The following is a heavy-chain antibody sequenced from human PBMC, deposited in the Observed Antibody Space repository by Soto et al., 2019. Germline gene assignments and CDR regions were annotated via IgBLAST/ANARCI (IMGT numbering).Heavy chain of an antibody. Sequence: QVQLVQSGAEVKKPGSSVKVSCKTSGVSFNNNGIGWVRQAPGHGLEWMGGVSPPFRTSNYARKFQGRISITADASTGTVNMELSSLTSYDTAQYYCARVLYYGSGSYSPYGMDVWGQWTTVTVSS. CDR2: VSPPFRTS. CDR1: GVSFNNNG. CDR3: ARVLYYGSGSYSPYGMDV. D-gene: IGHD3-10*01. V-gene: IGHV1-69*01. J-gene: IGHJ6*02.